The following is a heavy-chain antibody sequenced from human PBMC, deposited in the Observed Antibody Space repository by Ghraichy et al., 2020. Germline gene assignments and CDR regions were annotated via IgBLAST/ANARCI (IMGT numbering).Heavy chain of an antibody. CDR3: AREAHYCSSETCYMGGDY. CDR2: ISAFNGKT. V-gene: IGHV1-18*01. CDR1: GFTFTNYA. J-gene: IGHJ4*02. Sequence: ASVKVSCKASGFTFTNYAFSWVRQAPGQGLEWMAWISAFNGKTMSAEKFRDRITMTTDISTTTAYLELRSLRSDDTAVYYCAREAHYCSSETCYMGGDYWGQGSLVTVSS. D-gene: IGHD2-2*01.